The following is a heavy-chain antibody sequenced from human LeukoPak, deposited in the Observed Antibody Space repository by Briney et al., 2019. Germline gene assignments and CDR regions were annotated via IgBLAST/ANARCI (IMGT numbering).Heavy chain of an antibody. CDR3: ARDLMETSPRTTEGFDP. CDR2: ISSSSSTI. J-gene: IGHJ5*02. D-gene: IGHD4-11*01. V-gene: IGHV3-48*01. CDR1: GFTFSSHS. Sequence: PGGSLRLSCAASGFTFSSHSMNWVRQAPGKGLEWVSYISSSSSTIYYADSVKGRFTISRDNAKNSLYLQMNSLRAEDTAVYYCARDLMETSPRTTEGFDPWGQGTLVTVSS.